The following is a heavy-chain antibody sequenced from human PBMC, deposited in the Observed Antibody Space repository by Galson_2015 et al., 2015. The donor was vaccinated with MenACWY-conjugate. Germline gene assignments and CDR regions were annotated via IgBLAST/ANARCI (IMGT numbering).Heavy chain of an antibody. CDR2: ISSSNSYT. CDR3: ARGSSMNYYYYGMDV. J-gene: IGHJ6*02. CDR1: GFTFSDYY. V-gene: IGHV3-11*06. Sequence: SLRLSCAASGFTFSDYYMSWIRQAPGKGLEWVSYISSSNSYTNYADSVKGRFTISRDNAKNSLYLQMISLRAEDTAVYYCARGSSMNYYYYGMDVWGQGTTVTASS.